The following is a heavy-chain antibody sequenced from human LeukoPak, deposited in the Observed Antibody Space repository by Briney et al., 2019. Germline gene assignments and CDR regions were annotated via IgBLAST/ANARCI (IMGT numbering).Heavy chain of an antibody. J-gene: IGHJ4*02. V-gene: IGHV3-74*01. Sequence: GGSLRLSCEASGFSFSSYWMHWVRQAPGKGLVWVSRINSDGTSTSYADSVKGRFTISRDNAKNTLYLQMNSLRAEDTAVYYCARDLAMTTVTTELVYWGQGALVTVSS. CDR1: GFSFSSYW. CDR2: INSDGTST. CDR3: ARDLAMTTVTTELVY. D-gene: IGHD4-17*01.